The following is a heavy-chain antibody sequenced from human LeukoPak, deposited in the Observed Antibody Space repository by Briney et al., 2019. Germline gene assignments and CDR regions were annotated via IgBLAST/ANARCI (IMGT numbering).Heavy chain of an antibody. CDR2: IKQDGSAK. CDR3: VRAMDS. J-gene: IGHJ4*02. V-gene: IGHV3-7*03. CDR1: GFTFSTYW. Sequence: GWSLRLSCAASGFTFSTYWMHWVRQAPGKGLEWVANIKQDGSAKFYVDSVKGRFTISRDNAKKSAYLQMNSLRAEDTAVYYCVRAMDSWGQGTLVTVSS.